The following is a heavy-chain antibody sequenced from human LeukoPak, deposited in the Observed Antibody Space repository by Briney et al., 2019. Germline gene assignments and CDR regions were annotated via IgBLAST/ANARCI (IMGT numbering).Heavy chain of an antibody. V-gene: IGHV4-34*01. CDR1: GGSFSGYY. CDR2: INHSGST. Sequence: SETLSLTCAVYGGSFSGYYWSWIRQPPGKGLEWIGEINHSGSTNYNPSLKSRVTISVDTSKNQFSLKLSSVTAADTAVYYCARGRVGAPQHYYYMDAWGKGTTVTVSS. CDR3: ARGRVGAPQHYYYMDA. J-gene: IGHJ6*03. D-gene: IGHD1-26*01.